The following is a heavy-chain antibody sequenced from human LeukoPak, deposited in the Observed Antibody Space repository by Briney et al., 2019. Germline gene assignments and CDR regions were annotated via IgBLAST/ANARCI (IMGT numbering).Heavy chain of an antibody. CDR3: VRDVWGDRDSYFDY. V-gene: IGHV3-30-3*01. CDR1: GFTFSSHA. J-gene: IGHJ4*02. CDR2: ISSDGNYK. Sequence: GGSLRLSCAASGFTFSSHAMHWVRQAPGKGLEWVAVISSDGNYKYYADSVRGRFTISRDNSKNTLYLQMNSLRAEDTAVYYCVRDVWGDRDSYFDYWGQGTLVTVSS. D-gene: IGHD2-21*01.